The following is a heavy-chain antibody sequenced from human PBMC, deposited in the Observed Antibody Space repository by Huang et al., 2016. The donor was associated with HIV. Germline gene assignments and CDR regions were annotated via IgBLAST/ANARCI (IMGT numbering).Heavy chain of an antibody. CDR1: TFSSHA. V-gene: IGHV3-30-3*01. Sequence: TFSSHAMHWVRQAPGKGLEWEAVISNDGSNKYYADSVKGRFTFSRDNSKNTLYLQMNSLRAEDTAVFYCARAKDSWDAYDIWGQGTMVTVSS. J-gene: IGHJ3*02. CDR2: ISNDGSNK. CDR3: ARAKDSWDAYDI.